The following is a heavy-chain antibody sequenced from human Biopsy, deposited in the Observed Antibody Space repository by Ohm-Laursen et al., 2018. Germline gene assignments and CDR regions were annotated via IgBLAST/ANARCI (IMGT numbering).Heavy chain of an antibody. V-gene: IGHV6-1*01. CDR2: TFYRAKWYT. J-gene: IGHJ4*02. D-gene: IGHD2-21*02. Sequence: SDTLSPTCAISGDSVSSNRAAWNWIRQSPSRGLEWLGRTFYRAKWYTDFAVSVKSRITLTPDPSTNQFSLQLNSVTPDDTAVYYCARSGSDSLNYYFDFWGQGTLVTVSS. CDR3: ARSGSDSLNYYFDF. CDR1: GDSVSSNRAA.